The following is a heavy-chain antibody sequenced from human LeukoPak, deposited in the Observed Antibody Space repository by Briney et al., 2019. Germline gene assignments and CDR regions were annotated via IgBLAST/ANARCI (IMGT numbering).Heavy chain of an antibody. D-gene: IGHD2-21*02. CDR3: ARGACGRDCYSDY. J-gene: IGHJ4*02. CDR1: GFTFSSYS. V-gene: IGHV3-48*01. Sequence: GGSLRLSCAASGFTFSSYSMNWVRQAPGKGLEWVSYISSSSSTIYYADSVKGRFTISRDNAKNSLYLQMNSLRAEDTAVYYCARGACGRDCYSDYWGQGTLVTVSS. CDR2: ISSSSSTI.